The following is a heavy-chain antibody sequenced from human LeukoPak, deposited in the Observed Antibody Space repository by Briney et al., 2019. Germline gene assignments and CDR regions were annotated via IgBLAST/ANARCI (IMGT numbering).Heavy chain of an antibody. CDR1: GGSFSGYY. D-gene: IGHD1-26*01. CDR3: ARPGSSDAFDI. CDR2: INHSGST. V-gene: IGHV4-34*01. J-gene: IGHJ3*02. Sequence: SETLSLTCAVYGGSFSGYYWSWIRQPPGKGLEWIGEINHSGSTNYNPSLKSRVTISVDTSKNQISLKLSSVTAADTAVYYCARPGSSDAFDIWGQGTMVTVSS.